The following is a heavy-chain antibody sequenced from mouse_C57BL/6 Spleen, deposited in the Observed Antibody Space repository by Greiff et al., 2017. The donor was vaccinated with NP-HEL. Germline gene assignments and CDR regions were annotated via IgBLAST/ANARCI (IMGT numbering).Heavy chain of an antibody. CDR3: ARYYYGSSYDY. Sequence: EVMLVESGGGLVQPGGSLSLSCAASGFTFTDYYMSWVRQPPGKALEWLGFIRNKANGYTTEYSASVKGRFTISRYNSQSILYLQMYALRAEDSATSYFARYYYGSSYDYWGQGTTLTVSS. D-gene: IGHD1-1*01. V-gene: IGHV7-3*01. CDR1: GFTFTDYY. CDR2: IRNKANGYTT. J-gene: IGHJ2*01.